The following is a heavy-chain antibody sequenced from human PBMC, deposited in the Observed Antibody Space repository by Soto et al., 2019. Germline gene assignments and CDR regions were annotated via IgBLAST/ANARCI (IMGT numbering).Heavy chain of an antibody. Sequence: QVQLVASGGGVVQPGRSLRLSCAASRFTLSGYGMHWVRQAPGKGLEWVAGISYDGSNKFYADSVTGRFTISRDNSKNTLYLQMNSLRAEDTAVYYCAKGGRAYCGGDCRYYFDYWGQGTLVTVSS. D-gene: IGHD2-21*02. V-gene: IGHV3-30*18. J-gene: IGHJ4*02. CDR1: RFTLSGYG. CDR3: AKGGRAYCGGDCRYYFDY. CDR2: ISYDGSNK.